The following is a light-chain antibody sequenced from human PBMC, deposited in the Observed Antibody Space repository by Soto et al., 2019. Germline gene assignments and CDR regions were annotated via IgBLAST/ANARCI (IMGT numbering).Light chain of an antibody. J-gene: IGLJ3*02. CDR3: VAWNGNLNGWL. V-gene: IGLV1-44*01. CDR1: SSNIGTYT. CDR2: SDD. Sequence: QSVLTQPPSASGTPGQRVTVSCSGSSSNIGTYTVNWYQQFPGTAPKLLIYSDDQWPSGVPDRFSGSKSGTSASLAISNLQSEDETNYYCVAWNGNLNGWLFGGGTKVTVL.